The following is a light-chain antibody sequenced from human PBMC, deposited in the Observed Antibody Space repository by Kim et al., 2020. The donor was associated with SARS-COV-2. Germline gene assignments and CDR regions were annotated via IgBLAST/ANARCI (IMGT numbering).Light chain of an antibody. Sequence: LSPGETTTLSCRASQSVSSNYLAWYQQKPGQAPRLLIHGASSRATGIPDRFSGSASGTDFILTISRLEPEDFAVYYCQQYHSSLTFGGGTKVDIK. J-gene: IGKJ4*01. CDR3: QQYHSSLT. CDR1: QSVSSNY. CDR2: GAS. V-gene: IGKV3-20*01.